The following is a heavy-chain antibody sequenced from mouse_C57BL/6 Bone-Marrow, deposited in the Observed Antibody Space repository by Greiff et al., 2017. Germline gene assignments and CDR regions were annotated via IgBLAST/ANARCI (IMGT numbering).Heavy chain of an antibody. J-gene: IGHJ2*01. Sequence: EVQLVESGGGLVKPGGSLKLSCAASGFTFSSYTMSWARQTPEKRLEWVATIGGGGGNTYYPDSVKGLFTISRDNAKNTLYLQMSSLRSEDTALYYCEKCALYNGSRFDYWGQGTTLTVSS. CDR2: IGGGGGNT. CDR3: EKCALYNGSRFDY. V-gene: IGHV5-9*04. D-gene: IGHD1-1*01. CDR1: GFTFSSYT.